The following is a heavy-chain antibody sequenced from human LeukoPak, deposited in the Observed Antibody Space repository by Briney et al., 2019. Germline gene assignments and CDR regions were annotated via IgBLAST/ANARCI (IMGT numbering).Heavy chain of an antibody. CDR1: GGSISSYY. CDR3: ARDRSIAAPGT. V-gene: IGHV4-59*01. Sequence: SETLSLTCTVSGGSISSYYWSWIRQPPRKGLEWIGYIYYSGSTNYNPSLKSRVTISVDTSKNQFSLKLSSVTAADTAVYYCARDRSIAAPGTWGQGTMVTVSS. CDR2: IYYSGST. D-gene: IGHD6-13*01. J-gene: IGHJ3*01.